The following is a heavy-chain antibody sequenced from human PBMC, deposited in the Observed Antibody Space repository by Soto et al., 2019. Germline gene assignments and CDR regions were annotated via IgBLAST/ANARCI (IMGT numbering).Heavy chain of an antibody. CDR3: ARDQQLWWFDY. J-gene: IGHJ4*02. CDR2: IYHSGST. V-gene: IGHV4-30-2*01. CDR1: GGSISSGGYS. Sequence: PSETLSLTCAVSGGSISSGGYSWSWIRQPPGKGLEWIGYIYHSGSTYYNPSLKSRVTISVDRSKNQFSLKLSSVTAADTAVYYCARDQQLWWFDYWGQGTLVTVSS. D-gene: IGHD5-18*01.